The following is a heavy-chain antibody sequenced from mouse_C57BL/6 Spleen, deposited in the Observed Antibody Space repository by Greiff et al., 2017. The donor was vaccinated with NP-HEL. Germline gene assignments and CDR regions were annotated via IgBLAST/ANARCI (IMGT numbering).Heavy chain of an antibody. CDR2: IDPSDSET. CDR1: GYTFTSYW. Sequence: LVRPGSSVKLSCKASGYTFTSYWMHWVKQRPIQGLEWIGNIDPSDSETHYNQKFKDKATLTVDKSSSTAYMQLSSLTSEDSAVYYCAREGTVVATYYFDYWGQGTTLTVSS. CDR3: AREGTVVATYYFDY. D-gene: IGHD1-1*01. V-gene: IGHV1-52*01. J-gene: IGHJ2*01.